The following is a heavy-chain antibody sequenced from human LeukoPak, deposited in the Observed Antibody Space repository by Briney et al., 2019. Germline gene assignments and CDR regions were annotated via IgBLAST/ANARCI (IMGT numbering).Heavy chain of an antibody. Sequence: SETLSLTCTVSGGSISSYYWSWIRQPPGKGLEWIGYIYYSGSTNYNPSLKSRVTISVDTSKNQFSLKLSSVTAADTAVYYCASRILWFGELEGWFDPWGQGTLVTVSS. J-gene: IGHJ5*02. CDR1: GGSISSYY. CDR2: IYYSGST. D-gene: IGHD3-10*01. CDR3: ASRILWFGELEGWFDP. V-gene: IGHV4-59*12.